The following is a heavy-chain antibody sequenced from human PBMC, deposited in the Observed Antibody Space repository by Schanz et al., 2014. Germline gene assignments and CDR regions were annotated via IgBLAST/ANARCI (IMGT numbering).Heavy chain of an antibody. CDR3: ATMWGYCTATACQMLGVLDV. Sequence: QVQLVQSGDEVKKPGASVKVSCKTSGYTFSDYGITWVRQAPGQGLEWVGWISPYTGNTHYFDKMEGRVTMTTDTSTSTAYMELRSLRSDDTAMYYCATMWGYCTATACQMLGVLDVRGQGTMVTVSS. CDR2: ISPYTGNT. V-gene: IGHV1-18*01. CDR1: GYTFSDYG. J-gene: IGHJ3*01. D-gene: IGHD2-8*02.